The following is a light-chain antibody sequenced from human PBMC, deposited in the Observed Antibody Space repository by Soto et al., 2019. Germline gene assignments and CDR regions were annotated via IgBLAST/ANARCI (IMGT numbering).Light chain of an antibody. J-gene: IGKJ4*01. CDR1: QTVLSTSDNRNY. V-gene: IGKV4-1*01. Sequence: DFVMTQSPDSLAVSLGERATIHCKSSQTVLSTSDNRNYLAWYQQKPGQSPNLLFYWASTRESGVPARFSGSGSGTDFTLTSSTLRAEDVAVYYCQQYYSEPLTCGGGTKVDIK. CDR3: QQYYSEPLT. CDR2: WAS.